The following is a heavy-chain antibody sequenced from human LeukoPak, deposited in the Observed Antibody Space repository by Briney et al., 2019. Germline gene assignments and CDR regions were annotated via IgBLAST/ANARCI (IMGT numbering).Heavy chain of an antibody. Sequence: GESLKISCKGSGYSFTSYWIGWVRQVPGKGLEWMGIIYPGDSDTRYSPSFQGQVTISADKSISTAYLQWSSLKASDTAMYYCARQGSSGWFESRNWFDPWGQGTLVTVSS. V-gene: IGHV5-51*01. J-gene: IGHJ5*02. CDR3: ARQGSSGWFESRNWFDP. CDR2: IYPGDSDT. CDR1: GYSFTSYW. D-gene: IGHD6-19*01.